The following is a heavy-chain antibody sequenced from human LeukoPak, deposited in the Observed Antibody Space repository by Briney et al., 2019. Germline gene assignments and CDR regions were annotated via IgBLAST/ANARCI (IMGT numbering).Heavy chain of an antibody. J-gene: IGHJ6*03. Sequence: SETLSLTCTVSGGSISSYYWSWIRQSPGKGLDWIGYIYYSGNTNYNPSLKSRATMPIDTSKNQFSLKLSSVTAADTAVYYCARRTRSFSYTYGDAYYYYYMDVWGKGTTVIVS. CDR2: IYYSGNT. D-gene: IGHD5-18*01. CDR1: GGSISSYY. V-gene: IGHV4-59*01. CDR3: ARRTRSFSYTYGDAYYYYYMDV.